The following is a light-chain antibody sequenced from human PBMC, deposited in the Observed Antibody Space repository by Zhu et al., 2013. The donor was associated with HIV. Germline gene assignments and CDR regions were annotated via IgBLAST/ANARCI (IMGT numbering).Light chain of an antibody. Sequence: VLTQSPGTLSLSPGDTATLSCRSSQSLSSTYLAWYQQRPGQAPRLLIYGASSRATGIPDRFSGGGSGTDFTLTISRLEPEDFAVYYCQKYGSSPKVTFGGGTKVEIK. V-gene: IGKV3-20*01. CDR2: GAS. CDR1: QSLSSTY. CDR3: QKYGSSPKVT. J-gene: IGKJ4*01.